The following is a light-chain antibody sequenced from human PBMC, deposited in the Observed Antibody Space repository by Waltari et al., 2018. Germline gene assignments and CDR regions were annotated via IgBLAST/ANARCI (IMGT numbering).Light chain of an antibody. J-gene: IGKJ4*01. V-gene: IGKV3-20*01. CDR3: QKYSSSPLT. CDR1: QSVGSY. Sequence: VILTQSPATLSLSPGERATLSCRASQSVGSYLAWYQQKPGQAPRLLIYGASNRATGIPDRFSGRGSGTEFSLTISSLEPEDCAVYYCQKYSSSPLTFGGGTKVEIK. CDR2: GAS.